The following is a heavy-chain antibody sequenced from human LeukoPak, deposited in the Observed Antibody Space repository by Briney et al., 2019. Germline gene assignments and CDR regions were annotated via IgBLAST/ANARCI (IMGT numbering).Heavy chain of an antibody. J-gene: IGHJ4*02. CDR3: ARDRHYDSSEGPYFDY. CDR2: ISAYNGNT. Sequence: ASVKVSCTASGYTFTSYGISWVRQAPGQGLEWMGWISAYNGNTNYAQKLQGRVTMTTDTSTSTAYMELRSLRSDDTAVYYCARDRHYDSSEGPYFDYWGQGTLVTVSS. V-gene: IGHV1-18*01. D-gene: IGHD3-22*01. CDR1: GYTFTSYG.